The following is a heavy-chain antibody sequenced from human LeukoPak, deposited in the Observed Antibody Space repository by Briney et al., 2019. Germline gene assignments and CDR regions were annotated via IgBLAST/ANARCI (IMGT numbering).Heavy chain of an antibody. D-gene: IGHD6-19*01. V-gene: IGHV4-59*01. CDR2: IYYSGST. CDR1: GGSISSYY. J-gene: IGHJ4*02. CDR3: ARMSSGWPRDFDY. Sequence: SETLSLTCTVSGGSISSYYWSWIRQPPGKGLEWIGYIYYSGSTNYNPSLKSRVTISVDTSKNQFSLKLSSVTAADTAAYYCARMSSGWPRDFDYWGQGTLVTVSS.